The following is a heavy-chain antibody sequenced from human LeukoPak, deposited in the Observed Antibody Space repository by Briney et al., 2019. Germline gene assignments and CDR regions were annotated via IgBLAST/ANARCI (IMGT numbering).Heavy chain of an antibody. CDR3: ARGVGGYCSGGSCYSAPNWFDP. J-gene: IGHJ5*02. CDR2: IYYSGST. Sequence: PSETLSLTRTVSGGSISSYYWCWIRQPPGKGLEWIGHIYYSGSTNYNPPPRSRVTISVDTSKNQCSLKLTSVTAADTAVYYCARGVGGYCSGGSCYSAPNWFDPWGQGTLVTVSS. D-gene: IGHD2-15*01. V-gene: IGHV4-59*01. CDR1: GGSISSYY.